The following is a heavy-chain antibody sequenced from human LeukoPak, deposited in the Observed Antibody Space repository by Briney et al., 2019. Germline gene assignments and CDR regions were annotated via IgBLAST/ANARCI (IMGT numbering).Heavy chain of an antibody. J-gene: IGHJ4*02. CDR1: GFTISSYG. D-gene: IGHD3-3*01. CDR2: ISYDGSNK. Sequence: PGGSLRLSCAASGFTISSYGMHWVRQAPGKGLERVAVISYDGSNKYYADSVKGRFTISRDNSKNTLYLQMNSLRAEDTAVYYCAKVGTYYDFWSGYSYFDYWGQGTLVTVSS. CDR3: AKVGTYYDFWSGYSYFDY. V-gene: IGHV3-30*18.